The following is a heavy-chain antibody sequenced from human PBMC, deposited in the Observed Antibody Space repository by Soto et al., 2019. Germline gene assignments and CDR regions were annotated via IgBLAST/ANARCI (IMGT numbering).Heavy chain of an antibody. J-gene: IGHJ6*02. V-gene: IGHV3-33*01. D-gene: IGHD2-21*02. Sequence: GGSLRLSCAASGFTFSSYGMHWVRQAPGKGLEWVAVIWYDGSNKYYADSVKGRFTISRDNSKNTLYLQMNSLRAEDTAVYYCARGGYCGGDCYSGRRLHYYYYGMDVCGQGTTLTVSS. CDR1: GFTFSSYG. CDR2: IWYDGSNK. CDR3: ARGGYCGGDCYSGRRLHYYYYGMDV.